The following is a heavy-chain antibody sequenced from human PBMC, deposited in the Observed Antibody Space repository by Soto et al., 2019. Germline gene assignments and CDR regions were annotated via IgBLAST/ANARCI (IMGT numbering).Heavy chain of an antibody. CDR3: TCIFSGGYGYGFYYYGMDV. CDR1: GGSFSGYY. V-gene: IGHV4-39*01. J-gene: IGHJ6*02. CDR2: IYYSGST. Sequence: PSETLSLTCAVYGGSFSGYYWGWIRQPPGKGLEWIGSIYYSGSTYYNPSLKSRVTISVDTSKSQFSLKLSSVTAADTAVYYCTCIFSGGYGYGFYYYGMDVWGQGTTVTVSS. D-gene: IGHD5-18*01.